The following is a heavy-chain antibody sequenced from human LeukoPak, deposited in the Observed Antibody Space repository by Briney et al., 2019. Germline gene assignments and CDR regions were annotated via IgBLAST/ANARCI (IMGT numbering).Heavy chain of an antibody. Sequence: GGSLRLSCAASGFTSSSYSMNWVRQAPGKGLEWVSYISSSSSNMYYADSVKGRFTISRDSAKNSLYLQMNSLRAEDTAVYYCAREYSSSSGRSFDYWGQGTLVIVSS. CDR1: GFTSSSYS. D-gene: IGHD6-6*01. CDR2: ISSSSSNM. J-gene: IGHJ4*02. V-gene: IGHV3-48*01. CDR3: AREYSSSSGRSFDY.